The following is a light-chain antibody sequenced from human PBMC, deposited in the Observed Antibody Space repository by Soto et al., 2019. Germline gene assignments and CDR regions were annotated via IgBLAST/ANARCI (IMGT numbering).Light chain of an antibody. V-gene: IGLV2-14*02. CDR2: DVT. Sequence: QSVLTQPASVSGSPGQSITISCTGTSSDVGSYNLVSWYQQHPGKAPKLMIYDVTNRPSGVSNRFSGSKSGNTASLTISGLQAEDEADYYCCSYTSIPYVFGTGTKLTVL. CDR3: CSYTSIPYV. J-gene: IGLJ1*01. CDR1: SSDVGSYNL.